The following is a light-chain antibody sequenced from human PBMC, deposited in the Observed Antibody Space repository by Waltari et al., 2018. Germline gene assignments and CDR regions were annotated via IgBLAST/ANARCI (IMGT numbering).Light chain of an antibody. CDR2: GAS. Sequence: IVLTQSPDTLSLSPGQRATLACRASQPINNNFLVWYQQKPGQAPRLLLHGASRRATDFPDRFSGSGSGTDFTLTISRLEPEDVAVYYCQQYDGSILTFGGGTKVEV. J-gene: IGKJ4*01. V-gene: IGKV3-20*01. CDR1: QPINNNF. CDR3: QQYDGSILT.